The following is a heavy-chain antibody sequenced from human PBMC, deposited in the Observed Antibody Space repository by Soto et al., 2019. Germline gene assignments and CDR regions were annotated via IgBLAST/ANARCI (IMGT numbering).Heavy chain of an antibody. CDR1: GGSINDDTYY. V-gene: IGHV4-39*01. Sequence: SETLSLTCTVSGGSINDDTYYWGWIRQPPGRGLEWIGSIHYSGNTYYNPSLKSRVAISLDTSKNQFSLSLNSVTAADTAVYYCARSSIEPRVFMYPFDSWGQGTLVTVSS. CDR3: ARSSIEPRVFMYPFDS. J-gene: IGHJ4*02. D-gene: IGHD6-6*01. CDR2: IHYSGNT.